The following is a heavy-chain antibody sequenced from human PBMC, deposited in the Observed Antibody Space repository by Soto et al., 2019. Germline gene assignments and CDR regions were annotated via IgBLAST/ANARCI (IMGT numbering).Heavy chain of an antibody. Sequence: QLQLQESGSGLVKPSQTLSLTCAVSGGSISSGGYSWSWIRQPPGKGLEWIGYIYHSGSTYYNPSLKSRVTISVDRSKNQFSLKLSSVTAADTAVYYCARAGGITMVRGVMGWFDPWGQGTLVTVSS. CDR3: ARAGGITMVRGVMGWFDP. J-gene: IGHJ5*02. V-gene: IGHV4-30-2*01. D-gene: IGHD3-10*01. CDR2: IYHSGST. CDR1: GGSISSGGYS.